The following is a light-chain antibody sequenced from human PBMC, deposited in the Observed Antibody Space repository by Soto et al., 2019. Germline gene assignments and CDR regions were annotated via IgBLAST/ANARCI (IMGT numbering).Light chain of an antibody. Sequence: EVVMTQSPASLSASPGERVTLSCRASQNIRSSLAWYQQRPGQAPRLLIYGASSRATGIPDRFSGSGSGTDFTLTISRLEPEDFAVYYCQQYGSSPGTFGQGTKV. V-gene: IGKV3-20*01. CDR2: GAS. CDR3: QQYGSSPGT. J-gene: IGKJ1*01. CDR1: QNIRSS.